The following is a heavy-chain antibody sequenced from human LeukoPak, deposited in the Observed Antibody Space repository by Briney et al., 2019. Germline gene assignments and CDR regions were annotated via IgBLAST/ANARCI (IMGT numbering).Heavy chain of an antibody. CDR2: ISAYNGNT. J-gene: IGHJ6*02. V-gene: IGHV1-18*01. CDR3: ARSRYYDILTGYYFHYYGMDV. D-gene: IGHD3-9*01. CDR1: GYTFTSYG. Sequence: ASVKVSYKASGYTFTSYGISWVRQAPGQGLEWMGWISAYNGNTNYAQKLQGRVTMTTDTSTSTAYMELRSLRSDDTAVYYCARSRYYDILTGYYFHYYGMDVWGQGTTVTVSS.